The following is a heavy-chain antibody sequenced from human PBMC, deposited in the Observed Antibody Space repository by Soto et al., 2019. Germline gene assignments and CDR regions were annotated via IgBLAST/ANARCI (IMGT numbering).Heavy chain of an antibody. D-gene: IGHD5-12*01. CDR1: GFTFSSNG. CDR3: AKDRLVATTTYYYYGMDV. Sequence: QVQLVESGGGVVQPGRSLRLSCAASGFTFSSNGMHWVRQAPGKGLEWVAVISYDGSNKYYADSVKGRFTISRDNSKNTLYLQMNSLRAEDTAVYYCAKDRLVATTTYYYYGMDVWGQGTTVTVSS. CDR2: ISYDGSNK. V-gene: IGHV3-30*18. J-gene: IGHJ6*02.